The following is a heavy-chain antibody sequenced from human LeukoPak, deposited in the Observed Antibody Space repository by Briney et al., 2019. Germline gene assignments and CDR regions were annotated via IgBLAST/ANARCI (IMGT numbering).Heavy chain of an antibody. V-gene: IGHV4-39*01. CDR1: GGSISSSSYY. CDR3: ARLLGGSGSYYYYYYGMDV. CDR2: IYYSGST. J-gene: IGHJ6*02. Sequence: SETLSLTCTVSGGSISSSSYYWGWIRQPPGEGLEWIGSIYYSGSTYYNPSLKSRVTISVDTSKNQFSLKLSSVTAADTAVYYCARLLGGSGSYYYYYYGMDVWGQGTTVTVSS. D-gene: IGHD3-10*01.